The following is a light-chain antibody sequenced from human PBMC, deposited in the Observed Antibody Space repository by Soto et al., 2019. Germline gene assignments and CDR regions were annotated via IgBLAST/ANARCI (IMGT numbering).Light chain of an antibody. J-gene: IGKJ5*01. CDR3: QQRDGYPIT. CDR2: SAS. Sequence: DIQLTQSPSFLSASVGDRVTITCQASQGISDRLAWYQQRPGKAPNLLIHSASSLQSGVPLRFSGSGSGTEFTLTFSSLQPADFATYYCQQRDGYPITFGQGTRLEMK. V-gene: IGKV1-9*01. CDR1: QGISDR.